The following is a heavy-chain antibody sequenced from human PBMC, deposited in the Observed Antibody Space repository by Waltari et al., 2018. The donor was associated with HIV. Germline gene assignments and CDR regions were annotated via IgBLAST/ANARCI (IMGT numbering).Heavy chain of an antibody. CDR1: GFTFGDFA. CDR3: ARVGGGSFFRDF. CDR2: IRSKSYGGTT. D-gene: IGHD3-16*01. Sequence: VQLVASGGGLVATGRSLRLPCTGSGFTFGDFALSWVGQAPGKGLEWVGFIRSKSYGGTTEHAASVKGRFTVSRDDSKSIAYLQMNSLKAEDTALYFCARVGGGSFFRDFWGQGTLVTVSS. J-gene: IGHJ4*02. V-gene: IGHV3-49*04.